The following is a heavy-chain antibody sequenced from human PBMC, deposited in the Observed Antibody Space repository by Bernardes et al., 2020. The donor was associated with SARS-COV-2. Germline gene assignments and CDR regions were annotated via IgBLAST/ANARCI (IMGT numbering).Heavy chain of an antibody. J-gene: IGHJ6*02. V-gene: IGHV1-69*13. CDR2: IIPIFGTA. D-gene: IGHD5-12*01. Sequence: SVKVSCKASGYTFTSYGISWVRQAPGQGLEWMGGIIPIFGTANYAQKFQGRVTITADESTSTAYMELSSLRSEDTAVYYCARAYENYYYYGMDVWGQGTTVTVSS. CDR1: GYTFTSYG. CDR3: ARAYENYYYYGMDV.